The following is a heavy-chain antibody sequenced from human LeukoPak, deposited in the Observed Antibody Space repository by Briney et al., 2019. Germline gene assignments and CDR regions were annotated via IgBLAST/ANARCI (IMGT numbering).Heavy chain of an antibody. CDR1: GYTFTGYY. Sequence: ASVKVSCKASGYTFTGYYMHWVRQAPGQGLEWMGWINTNTGNPTYAQGFTGRFVFSLDTSVSTAYLQISSLKAEDTAVYYCASSYNYRAGYYYYGMDVWGQGTTVTVSS. V-gene: IGHV7-4-1*02. D-gene: IGHD5-24*01. CDR3: ASSYNYRAGYYYYGMDV. J-gene: IGHJ6*02. CDR2: INTNTGNP.